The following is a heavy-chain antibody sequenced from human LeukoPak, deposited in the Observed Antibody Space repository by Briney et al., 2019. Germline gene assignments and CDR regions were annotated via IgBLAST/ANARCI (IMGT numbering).Heavy chain of an antibody. D-gene: IGHD3-22*01. V-gene: IGHV1-8*02. CDR1: GYTFTSYG. CDR2: MSPNSGNT. CDR3: ARGSKVVPAAKKYYYDSRIYAY. Sequence: ASVKVSCKASGYTFTSYGISWVRQATGQGLEWMGWMSPNSGNTGYAQKFQGRVTMTRNTSISTAYMELSSLRSEDTAVYYCARGSKVVPAAKKYYYDSRIYAYWGQGTLVTVSS. J-gene: IGHJ4*02.